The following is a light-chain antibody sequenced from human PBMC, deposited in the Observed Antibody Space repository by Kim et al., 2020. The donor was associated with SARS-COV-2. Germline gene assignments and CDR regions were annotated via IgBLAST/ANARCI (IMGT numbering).Light chain of an antibody. V-gene: IGLV2-11*03. J-gene: IGLJ3*02. Sequence: QSVTISCTGTNSDIGGSDYVSWYQQHPGKAPKLMIHDVSKRPSGVPDRFSGSKSGNTASLTISGLQAEDEADYHCFSYAGSYTFWVFGGGTQLTVL. CDR2: DVS. CDR3: FSYAGSYTFWV. CDR1: NSDIGGSDY.